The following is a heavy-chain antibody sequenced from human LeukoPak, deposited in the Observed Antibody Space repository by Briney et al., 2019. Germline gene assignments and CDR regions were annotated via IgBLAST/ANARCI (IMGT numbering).Heavy chain of an antibody. Sequence: GASVKVSCKASGYTFTDYFMHWVRQAPGQGLEWMGWINPNSGGTHYAQKFQGRVTMNRDTSISTAYMELSRLRSDDTAVYYCARDPGYSSPRGDYWGQGTLVTVSS. J-gene: IGHJ4*02. V-gene: IGHV1-2*02. CDR2: INPNSGGT. CDR3: ARDPGYSSPRGDY. CDR1: GYTFTDYF. D-gene: IGHD5-18*01.